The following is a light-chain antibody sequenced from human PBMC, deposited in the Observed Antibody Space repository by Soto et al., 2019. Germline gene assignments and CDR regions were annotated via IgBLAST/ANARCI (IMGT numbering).Light chain of an antibody. Sequence: QSALTQPASVSGSPGQSITISCTGTSSDIGDYNYVSWYQQYPGKVPKLVIYDVSHRPSGVSNRFSGSKSGNTASLTISGPQAEGEAGYYWSSFTTTTSLVVFGGGTKLTVL. CDR1: SSDIGDYNY. J-gene: IGLJ3*02. V-gene: IGLV2-14*01. CDR2: DVS. CDR3: SSFTTTTSLVV.